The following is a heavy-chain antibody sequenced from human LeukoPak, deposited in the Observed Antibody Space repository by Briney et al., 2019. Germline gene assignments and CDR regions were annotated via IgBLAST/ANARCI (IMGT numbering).Heavy chain of an antibody. Sequence: GGSLRLSCAASGFTFTYYAMHWVRQAPGKGLEYVSAISSDGGSPFYANSVKGRFTISRDNSKNILYLQMGSLRAEGMAVYYCARWVSTSYDTFDIWGQGTMVTVSS. CDR3: ARWVSTSYDTFDI. V-gene: IGHV3-64*01. CDR1: GFTFTYYA. D-gene: IGHD6-6*01. CDR2: ISSDGGSP. J-gene: IGHJ3*02.